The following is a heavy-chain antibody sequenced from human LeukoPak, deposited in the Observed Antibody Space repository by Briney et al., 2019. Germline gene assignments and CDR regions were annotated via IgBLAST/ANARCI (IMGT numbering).Heavy chain of an antibody. CDR1: GFSLSSSGVA. CDR3: ALPPYDSGNT. CDR2: IYWNDDK. D-gene: IGHD3-10*01. J-gene: IGHJ5*02. V-gene: IGHV2-5*01. Sequence: SGPTPVKPTQTLTLTCTFSGFSLSSSGVAVGWIRQPPGRALEWLALIYWNDDKRYSPSLKSRLTITKDTSKNQVVLSMTNMDPVDTATYYCALPPYDSGNTWGQGTLVTVSS.